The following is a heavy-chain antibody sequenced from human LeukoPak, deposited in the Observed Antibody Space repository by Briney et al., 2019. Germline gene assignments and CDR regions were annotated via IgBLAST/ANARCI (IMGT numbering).Heavy chain of an antibody. CDR1: GGSISSSSYY. CDR3: AREGARWEPSFSAFDI. D-gene: IGHD1-26*01. CDR2: IYHSGST. Sequence: SETLSLTCTVSGGSISSSSYYWGWIRQPPGKGLEWIGSIYHSGSTYYNPSLKSRVTISVDTSKNQFSLKLSSVTAADTAVYYCAREGARWEPSFSAFDIWGQGTMVTVSS. V-gene: IGHV4-39*07. J-gene: IGHJ3*02.